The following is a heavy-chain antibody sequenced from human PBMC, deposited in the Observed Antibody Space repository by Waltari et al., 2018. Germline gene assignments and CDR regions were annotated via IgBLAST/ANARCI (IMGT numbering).Heavy chain of an antibody. J-gene: IGHJ5*02. CDR1: VDSISRTY. Sequence: QVLLQESGPGLVRPSETLARSCNVSVDSISRTYWSWVRQSPGKGLEGIGYVAESGTINYNPSLKSRNTISKDMSRNQFFLRLRSVSVADTAVYFCARVVTPSRVVSPGLGKWFDPWGQGALVSVSS. V-gene: IGHV4-59*01. CDR3: ARVVTPSRVVSPGLGKWFDP. D-gene: IGHD3-3*01. CDR2: VAESGTI.